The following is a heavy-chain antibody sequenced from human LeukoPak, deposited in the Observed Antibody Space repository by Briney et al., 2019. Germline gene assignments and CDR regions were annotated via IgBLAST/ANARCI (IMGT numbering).Heavy chain of an antibody. J-gene: IGHJ4*02. V-gene: IGHV1-2*06. D-gene: IGHD1-20*01. CDR3: ASGPYNWNDGGDY. CDR1: GYTFTGYY. Sequence: ASVKVSCKASGYTFTGYYMHWVRQAPGQGLEWMGRINPNNGGTNYAQKFQGRVTMTRDTSISTAYMELSRLRSDDTAVYYCASGPYNWNDGGDYWGQGTLVTVSS. CDR2: INPNNGGT.